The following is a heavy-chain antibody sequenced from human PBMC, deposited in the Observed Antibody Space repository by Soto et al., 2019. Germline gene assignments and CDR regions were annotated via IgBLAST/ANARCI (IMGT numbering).Heavy chain of an antibody. D-gene: IGHD2-15*01. CDR3: ARSPRGDIVVFDP. CDR1: GGSISSGDYY. Sequence: QVQLQESGPGLVKPSQTLSLTCTVSGGSISSGDYYWSWIRQPPGKDLEWIGYIYYSGSTYYNPSLKSRVTISVDTSKNQFSLKLSSVTAADTAVYYCARSPRGDIVVFDPWGQGTLVTVSS. V-gene: IGHV4-30-4*01. CDR2: IYYSGST. J-gene: IGHJ5*02.